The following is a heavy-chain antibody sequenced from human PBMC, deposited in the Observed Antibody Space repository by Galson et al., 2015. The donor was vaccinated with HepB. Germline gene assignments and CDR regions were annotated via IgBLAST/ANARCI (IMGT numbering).Heavy chain of an antibody. J-gene: IGHJ4*02. V-gene: IGHV3-33*01. D-gene: IGHD3-22*01. CDR3: ARAQISMTLGYFGY. Sequence: SLRLSCAASGFNFRSHGMHWVRQAPGKGLEWVALIWYDGSDRNYGDSVKGRFTISRDNFKNTLYLEMNSLRAEDTAVYYCARAQISMTLGYFGYWGQGALVTVSS. CDR2: IWYDGSDR. CDR1: GFNFRSHG.